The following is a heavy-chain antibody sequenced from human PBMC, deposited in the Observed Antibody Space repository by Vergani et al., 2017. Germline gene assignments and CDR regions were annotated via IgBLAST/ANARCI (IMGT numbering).Heavy chain of an antibody. CDR2: ISGNNDDV. D-gene: IGHD5-18*01. CDR1: GFTFSHYS. J-gene: IGHJ4*02. V-gene: IGHV3-21*04. CDR3: TKGSRGDTGYLFDY. Sequence: EVQMVESGGGLVKPGGSLRLSCVASGFTFSHYSMNWVRQAPGKGLEWVSSISGNNDDVYYADSVKGRFIISRDNSKNTLHLQMNSLRADDTAVYYCTKGSRGDTGYLFDYWGQGTLDTVSS.